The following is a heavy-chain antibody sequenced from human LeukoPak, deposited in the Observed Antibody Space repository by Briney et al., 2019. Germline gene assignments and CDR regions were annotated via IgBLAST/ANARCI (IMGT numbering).Heavy chain of an antibody. V-gene: IGHV3-48*01. J-gene: IGHJ4*02. CDR2: ISSLSGTI. CDR1: GFTVSRNY. D-gene: IGHD3-16*01. Sequence: GGSLRLSCAASGFTVSRNYMSWVRQAPGKGLEWVSYISSLSGTIDYADSVKGRFIISRDNAKNSLFLQMNSLRAEDTAVYYCVRDQGGAVSYWGQGTLVTVSS. CDR3: VRDQGGAVSY.